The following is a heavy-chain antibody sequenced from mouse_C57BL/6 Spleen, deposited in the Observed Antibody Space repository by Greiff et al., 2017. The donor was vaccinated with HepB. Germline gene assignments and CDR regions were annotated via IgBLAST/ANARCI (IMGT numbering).Heavy chain of an antibody. CDR2: IWSGGST. Sequence: VKLVESGPGLVQPSQSLSITCTVSGFSLTSYGVHWVRQSPGKGLEWLGVIWSGGSTDYNAAFISRLSISKDNSKSQVFFKMNSLQADDTAIYYCARDYYGSRYFDVWGTGTTVTVSS. CDR1: GFSLTSYG. CDR3: ARDYYGSRYFDV. J-gene: IGHJ1*03. V-gene: IGHV2-2*01. D-gene: IGHD1-1*01.